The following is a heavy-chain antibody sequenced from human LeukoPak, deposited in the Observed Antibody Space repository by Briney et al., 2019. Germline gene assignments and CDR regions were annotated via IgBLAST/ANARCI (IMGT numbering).Heavy chain of an antibody. CDR2: MNPNSGNT. CDR1: GYTFTSYD. Sequence: ASVKVSCKASGYTFTSYDINWVRQATGQGLEWMGWMNPNSGNTGYAQKFQGRVTMTRNTSISTAYMELSSLRSEDTAVYYCARGLYYYYGMDVWGQGITVTVSS. CDR3: ARGLYYYYGMDV. J-gene: IGHJ6*02. V-gene: IGHV1-8*01.